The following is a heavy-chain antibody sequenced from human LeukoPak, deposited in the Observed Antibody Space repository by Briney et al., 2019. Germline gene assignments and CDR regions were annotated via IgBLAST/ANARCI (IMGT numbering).Heavy chain of an antibody. V-gene: IGHV3-23*01. CDR1: GFTFSSYA. D-gene: IGHD6-19*01. CDR2: ISGSGGST. CDR3: ARDLYSGYARAIAVAGTMDY. J-gene: IGHJ4*02. Sequence: GGSLRLSCAASGFTFSSYAMSWVRQAPGKGLEWVSAISGSGGSTYYADSVKGRFTISRDNSKNTLYLQMNSLRAEDTAVYYCARDLYSGYARAIAVAGTMDYWGQGTLVTVSS.